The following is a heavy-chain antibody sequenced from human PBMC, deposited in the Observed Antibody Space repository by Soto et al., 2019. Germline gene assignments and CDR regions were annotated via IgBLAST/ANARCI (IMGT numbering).Heavy chain of an antibody. J-gene: IGHJ5*02. CDR3: VRGQHWAFAS. D-gene: IGHD3-3*02. CDR2: IKGDGSEK. Sequence: EVQLVESGGGLVQPGGSLRLSCAASGFTFSSYWINWVRQAPGKGLEWVADIKGDGSEKYYVDSVKGRFTISRDNAKNYLYLQMSSLRAEDTAVYHCVRGQHWAFASWGQGTLVTVSS. CDR1: GFTFSSYW. V-gene: IGHV3-7*01.